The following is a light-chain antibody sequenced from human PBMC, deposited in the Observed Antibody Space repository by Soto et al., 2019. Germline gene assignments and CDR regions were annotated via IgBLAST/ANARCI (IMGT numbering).Light chain of an antibody. CDR1: QSVSNNW. CDR3: LQYGSSPWT. V-gene: IGKV3-20*01. CDR2: GAS. J-gene: IGKJ1*01. Sequence: EIVLTQSPGTVSLSPGERATLSCRASQSVSNNWLAWYQQKSGQAPRVLIYGASSRVTGIPNRFSGSGSGTDFTLSISRLEPEDSAVYYCLQYGSSPWTFGQGTKVEIK.